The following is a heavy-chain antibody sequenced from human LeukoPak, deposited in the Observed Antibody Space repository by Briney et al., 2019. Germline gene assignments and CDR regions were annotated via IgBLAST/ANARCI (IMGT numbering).Heavy chain of an antibody. CDR1: GFTFSSYA. D-gene: IGHD3-16*01. CDR2: ISGSGGST. Sequence: GGSLRLSCAASGFTFSSYAMSWVRQAPGKGLEWVSAISGSGGSTYYADSVKGRFTISRDNAKNSLYLQMNSLRAEDTAVYYCAGSPPGTFYFDYWGQGTLVTVSS. CDR3: AGSPPGTFYFDY. J-gene: IGHJ4*02. V-gene: IGHV3-23*01.